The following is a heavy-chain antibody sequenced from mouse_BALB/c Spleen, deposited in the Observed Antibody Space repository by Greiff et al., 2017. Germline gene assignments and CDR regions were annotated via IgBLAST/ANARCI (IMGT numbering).Heavy chain of an antibody. CDR2: ISYSGST. Sequence: EVKLVESGPGLVKPSQSLSLTCTVTGYSITSDYAWNWLRQFPGNKLEWMGYISYSGSTSYNPSLKSRISITRDTSKNQFFLQLNSVTTEDTATYYWARAFITTTYYAMDYWGQGTSVTVSS. CDR1: GYSITSDYA. J-gene: IGHJ4*01. CDR3: ARAFITTTYYAMDY. V-gene: IGHV3-2*02. D-gene: IGHD1-2*01.